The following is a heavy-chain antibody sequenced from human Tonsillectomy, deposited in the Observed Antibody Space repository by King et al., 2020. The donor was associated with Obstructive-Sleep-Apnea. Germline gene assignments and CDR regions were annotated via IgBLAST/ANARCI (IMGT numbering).Heavy chain of an antibody. CDR3: ARGESAYDYPNS. J-gene: IGHJ4*02. CDR2: IYPGESAS. D-gene: IGHD5-12*01. V-gene: IGHV5-51*01. CDR1: GYYFTRYW. Sequence: VQLVESGAEVKKPGESLKISCKDSGYYFTRYWIGWVRQMPGKGLEWMGIIYPGESASRYSPSFRGQVTISADKSINTAYLQWSSLKASGTAMYYCARGESAYDYPNSWGQGTLVTVSS.